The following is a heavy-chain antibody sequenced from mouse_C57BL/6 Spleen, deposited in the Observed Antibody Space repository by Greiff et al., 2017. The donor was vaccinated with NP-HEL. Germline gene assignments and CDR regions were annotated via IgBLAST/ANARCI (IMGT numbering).Heavy chain of an antibody. D-gene: IGHD2-4*01. J-gene: IGHJ2*01. CDR1: GYTFTDYY. Sequence: VQLQQSGAELVRPGASVKLSCKASGYTFTDYYINWVKQRPGQGLEWIARIYPGSGNTYYNEKFKGKATLTAEKSSSTAYMQLSSLTSEDSAVYFCAKKGGYDYDGYYFDYWGQGTTLTVSS. CDR2: IYPGSGNT. CDR3: AKKGGYDYDGYYFDY. V-gene: IGHV1-76*01.